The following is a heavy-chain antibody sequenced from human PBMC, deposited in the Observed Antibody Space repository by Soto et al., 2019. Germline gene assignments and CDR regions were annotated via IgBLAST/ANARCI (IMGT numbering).Heavy chain of an antibody. Sequence: PGGSLRLSCAASGFTFDDYAMHWVRQAPGKGLEWVSGISWNSGSIGYADSVKGRFTISRDNAKNSLYLQMNSLRAEDTALYYCAKDRYYYDSSGYFGYWGQGPMVTVSS. J-gene: IGHJ4*02. D-gene: IGHD3-22*01. CDR2: ISWNSGSI. CDR1: GFTFDDYA. CDR3: AKDRYYYDSSGYFGY. V-gene: IGHV3-9*01.